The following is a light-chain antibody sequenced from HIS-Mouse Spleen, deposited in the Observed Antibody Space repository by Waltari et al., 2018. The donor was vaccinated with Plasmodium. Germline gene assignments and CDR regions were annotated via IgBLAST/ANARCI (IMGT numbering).Light chain of an antibody. V-gene: IGKV4-1*01. J-gene: IGKJ4*01. CDR3: QQYYSTPLT. CDR2: WAS. CDR1: QSVLYSSNNKNY. Sequence: DIVMTQSPDSLAVSLGERATINCKSSQSVLYSSNNKNYLAWYQQKPGKPPKLLIYWASTRDSGVPDRFSGSGSGTDFTLTISSLQAEDVAVYYCQQYYSTPLTFGGGTKVEIK.